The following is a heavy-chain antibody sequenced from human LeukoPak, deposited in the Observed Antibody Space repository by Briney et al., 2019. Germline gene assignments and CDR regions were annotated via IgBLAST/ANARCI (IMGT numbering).Heavy chain of an antibody. D-gene: IGHD2-15*01. CDR1: GYTFTNYG. CDR3: ARGDGYCSGGSCMILDY. V-gene: IGHV1-18*01. Sequence: ASVKVSCKASGYTFTNYGITWVRQASGQGIEWMGWISAYTGKTNSAQKLQGRVTMTTDTSTSTGYMELRSLRSDDTAVYYCARGDGYCSGGSCMILDYWGQGTLVTVSS. J-gene: IGHJ4*02. CDR2: ISAYTGKT.